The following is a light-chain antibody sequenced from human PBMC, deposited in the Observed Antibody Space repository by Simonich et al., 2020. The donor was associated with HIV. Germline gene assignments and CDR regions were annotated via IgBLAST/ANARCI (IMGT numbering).Light chain of an antibody. J-gene: IGKJ1*01. CDR1: QSVSSY. Sequence: EIVLTQSPATLSLSPGERATLSCRASQSVSSYLAWYQQKPGQAPRLLIYDASNRATGIPARFSGSGSGTDFTLTISSLQPDDFATYFCQQYNNYWTFGQGTKVEI. V-gene: IGKV3-11*01. CDR3: QQYNNYWT. CDR2: DAS.